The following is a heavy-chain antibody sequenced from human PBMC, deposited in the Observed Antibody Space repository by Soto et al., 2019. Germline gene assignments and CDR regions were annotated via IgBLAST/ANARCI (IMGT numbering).Heavy chain of an antibody. V-gene: IGHV4-61*01. Sequence: QSQTLSLTCTVSGGSVSSGSYYWSWIRQPPGKGLEWIGYIYYSGSTNYNPSLKSRVTISVDTSKNQFSLKLSSVTAADTAVYYCARDMIAAAGTLDWGQGTLVTVSS. CDR2: IYYSGST. CDR3: ARDMIAAAGTLD. D-gene: IGHD6-13*01. CDR1: GGSVSSGSYY. J-gene: IGHJ4*02.